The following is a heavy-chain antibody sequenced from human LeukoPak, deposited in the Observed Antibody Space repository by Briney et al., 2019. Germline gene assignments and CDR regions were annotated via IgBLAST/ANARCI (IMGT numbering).Heavy chain of an antibody. V-gene: IGHV1-24*01. J-gene: IGHJ4*02. CDR3: ATDVWFGESSFDY. CDR2: FDPEDGET. D-gene: IGHD3-10*01. CDR1: GYTLTELS. Sequence: ALVKVSCKVSGYTLTELSMHWVRQAPGKGLEWMGGFDPEDGETIYAQKFQGRVTMTEDTSTDTAYMELSSLRSEDTAVYYCATDVWFGESSFDYWGQGTLVTVSS.